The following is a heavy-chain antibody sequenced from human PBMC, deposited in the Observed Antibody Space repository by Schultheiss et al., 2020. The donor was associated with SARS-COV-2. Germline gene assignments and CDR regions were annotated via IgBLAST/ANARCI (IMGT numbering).Heavy chain of an antibody. CDR1: GGSISSYY. D-gene: IGHD2-21*02. Sequence: SETLSLTCTVSGGSISSYYWSWIRQPPGKGLEWIGYIYYSGSTNYNPSLKSRVTISVDTSKHQFSLKVNSVTAADTAVYYCARDQYCGGDCPTHFDYWGQGTLVTVSS. J-gene: IGHJ4*02. CDR3: ARDQYCGGDCPTHFDY. CDR2: IYYSGST. V-gene: IGHV4-59*12.